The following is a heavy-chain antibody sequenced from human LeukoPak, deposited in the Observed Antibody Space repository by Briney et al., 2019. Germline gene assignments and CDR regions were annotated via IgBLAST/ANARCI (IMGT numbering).Heavy chain of an antibody. CDR2: INHSGST. J-gene: IGHJ4*02. Sequence: SETLSLTCAVYGGSFSGYYWSWIRQPPGKGLEWIGEINHSGSTNYNPSLKSRVTISVDTSKNQFSLKLSSVTAADTAVYYCARGFAYGGHFDFWGQGTLVTVSS. CDR1: GGSFSGYY. V-gene: IGHV4-34*01. CDR3: ARGFAYGGHFDF. D-gene: IGHD3-3*01.